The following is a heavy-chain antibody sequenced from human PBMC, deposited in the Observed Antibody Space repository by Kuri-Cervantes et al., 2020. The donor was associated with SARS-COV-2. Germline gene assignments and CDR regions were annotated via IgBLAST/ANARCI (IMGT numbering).Heavy chain of an antibody. J-gene: IGHJ3*02. Sequence: ASVKVSCKVSGYTFTDYYIYWVQEAPGKGLEWMGLIDPEDGETKYAEKFQGRVTITADTSTDTAYMELSSLRSEDTAVYYCARDRVLGSGALDAFDIWGQGTMVTVSS. CDR2: IDPEDGET. D-gene: IGHD7-27*01. CDR3: ARDRVLGSGALDAFDI. V-gene: IGHV1-69-2*01. CDR1: GYTFTDYY.